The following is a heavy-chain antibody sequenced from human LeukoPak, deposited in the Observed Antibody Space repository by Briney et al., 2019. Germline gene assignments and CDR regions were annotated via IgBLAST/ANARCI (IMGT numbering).Heavy chain of an antibody. CDR2: ISSSGGSV. D-gene: IGHD1-26*01. CDR3: ARDRSWAGDIDY. CDR1: GFTFDSYE. Sequence: PGGSLRLSCVASGFTFDSYEMNWVRQAPGKGLEWVSFISSSGGSVYYADLVKGRFTISRDDAKNSLYLQMSSLRADDTAVYYCARDRSWAGDIDYWGQGTLVTVSS. V-gene: IGHV3-48*03. J-gene: IGHJ4*02.